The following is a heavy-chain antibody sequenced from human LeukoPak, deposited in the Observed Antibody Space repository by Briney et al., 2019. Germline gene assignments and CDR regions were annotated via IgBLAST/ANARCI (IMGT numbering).Heavy chain of an antibody. CDR3: ARGGVINPLDY. J-gene: IGHJ4*02. D-gene: IGHD3-10*01. Sequence: PGRSLRLSCAASGFTFSSYAMHWVRQAPGKGLEWVAVISYDGSNKYYADSVKGRFTISRDNAKNSLYLQMNSLRAEDTAVYYCARGGVINPLDYWGQGTLVTVSS. CDR2: ISYDGSNK. CDR1: GFTFSSYA. V-gene: IGHV3-30-3*01.